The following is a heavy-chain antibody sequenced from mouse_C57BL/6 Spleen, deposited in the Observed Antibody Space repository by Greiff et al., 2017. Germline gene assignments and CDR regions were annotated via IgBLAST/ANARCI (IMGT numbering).Heavy chain of an antibody. V-gene: IGHV5-16*01. CDR2: INYDGSST. CDR1: GFTFSDYY. D-gene: IGHD1-1*01. Sequence: EVKLEESEGGLVQPGSSMKLSCTASGFTFSDYYMAWVRQVPEKGLEWVANINYDGSSTYYLDSLKSRFIISRDNAKNILYLQMSSLKSEDTATYYCARAAYGGPRYFDVWGTGTTVTVSS. J-gene: IGHJ1*03. CDR3: ARAAYGGPRYFDV.